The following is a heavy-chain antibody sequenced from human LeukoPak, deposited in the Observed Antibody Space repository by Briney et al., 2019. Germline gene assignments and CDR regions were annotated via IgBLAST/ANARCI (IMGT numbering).Heavy chain of an antibody. Sequence: GGSLRLSCVGSGFSFSSYWMAWVRQAPGKGLEWVASIKQDGSEQRYVDSVKGRFTISRDNARNSLFLQMNRLGAEDTAVYYCATSPNPFHMWGQGTKVTVS. CDR1: GFSFSSYW. J-gene: IGHJ3*02. V-gene: IGHV3-7*01. CDR3: ATSPNPFHM. CDR2: IKQDGSEQ.